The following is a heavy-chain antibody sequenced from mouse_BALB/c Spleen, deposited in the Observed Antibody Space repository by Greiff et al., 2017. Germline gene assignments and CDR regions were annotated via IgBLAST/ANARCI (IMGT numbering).Heavy chain of an antibody. V-gene: IGHV5-6-3*01. CDR3: ANYDNAMDY. Sequence: EVQVVESGGGLVQPGGSRKLSCAASGFTFSSFGMHWVRQAPDKRLELVATINSNGGSTYYPDSVKGRFTISRDNAKNTLYLQMSSLKSEDTAMYYCANYDNAMDYWGQGTSVTVSS. J-gene: IGHJ4*01. D-gene: IGHD2-4*01. CDR2: INSNGGST. CDR1: GFTFSSFG.